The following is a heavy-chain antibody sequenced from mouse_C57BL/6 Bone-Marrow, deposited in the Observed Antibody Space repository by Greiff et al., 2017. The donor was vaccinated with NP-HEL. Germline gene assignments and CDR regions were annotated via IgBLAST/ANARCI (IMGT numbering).Heavy chain of an antibody. CDR3: TSIYYDYDEWFDY. Sequence: VQLVESGAELVRPGASVTLSCKASGYTFTDYEMHWVKQTPVHGLEWIGAIDPETGGTAYNQKFKGKAILTADKSSRTSYMELRILTSEDSAVYYCTSIYYDYDEWFDYWGQGTTLTVSS. D-gene: IGHD2-4*01. J-gene: IGHJ2*01. CDR1: GYTFTDYE. CDR2: IDPETGGT. V-gene: IGHV1-15*01.